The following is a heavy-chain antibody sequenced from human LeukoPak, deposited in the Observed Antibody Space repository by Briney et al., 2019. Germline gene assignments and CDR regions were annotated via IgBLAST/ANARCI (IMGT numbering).Heavy chain of an antibody. J-gene: IGHJ4*02. V-gene: IGHV4-59*01. Sequence: PSETLSLTCTVSGGSISSYYWSWIRQPPGKGLEWIGYIYYSGSTNYNPSLKSRVTLSVDVSKRQFSLSLTSATTADTAVYYCARTGSSGSFSDYWGQGTLVTVSS. CDR3: ARTGSSGSFSDY. D-gene: IGHD3-10*01. CDR2: IYYSGST. CDR1: GGSISSYY.